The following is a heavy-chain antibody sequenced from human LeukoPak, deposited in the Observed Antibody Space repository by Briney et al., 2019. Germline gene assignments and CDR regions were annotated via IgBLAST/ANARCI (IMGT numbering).Heavy chain of an antibody. D-gene: IGHD2-15*01. CDR2: ISANNGDT. Sequence: GASVKVSCKASGYTFTSYGISWVRQAPGQGLEWMGRISANNGDTNYAQKLRGRVTMTTDTSTSTAYMELTSLRSDDSAVYYCARCSGASCYSPFDMWGQGTMVTVSS. J-gene: IGHJ3*02. CDR3: ARCSGASCYSPFDM. V-gene: IGHV1-18*04. CDR1: GYTFTSYG.